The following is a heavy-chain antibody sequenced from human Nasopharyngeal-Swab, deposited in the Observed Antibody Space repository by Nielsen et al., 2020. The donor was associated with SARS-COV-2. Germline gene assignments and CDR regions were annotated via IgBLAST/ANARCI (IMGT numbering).Heavy chain of an antibody. J-gene: IGHJ4*02. CDR1: GFTFSSYA. V-gene: IGHV3-30*04. D-gene: IGHD6-13*01. Sequence: GGSLRLSCAASGFTFSSYAMHWVRQAPGKRLEWVAVISYDGSNKYYADSVKGRFTISRDNSKNTLYLQMNSLRAEDTAVYYCARDLFHSSSWYEDYWGQGTLVTVSS. CDR3: ARDLFHSSSWYEDY. CDR2: ISYDGSNK.